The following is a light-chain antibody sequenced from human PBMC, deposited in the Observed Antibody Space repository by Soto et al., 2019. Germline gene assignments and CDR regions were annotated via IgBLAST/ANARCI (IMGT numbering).Light chain of an antibody. V-gene: IGKV1-12*01. Sequence: DIQMTQSPSSVSASVGDSVTITCRASQDISSWLAWYQQKPGKAPNLLIYAASSLQSGVPSRFSGSGSGTDFTLTINSLQPEDIATYYCQQTNSFPRTFGQGTKVEV. CDR1: QDISSW. J-gene: IGKJ1*01. CDR3: QQTNSFPRT. CDR2: AAS.